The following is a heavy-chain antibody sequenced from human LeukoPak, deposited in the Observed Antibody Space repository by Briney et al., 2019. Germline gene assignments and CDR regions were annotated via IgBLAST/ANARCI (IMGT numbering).Heavy chain of an antibody. J-gene: IGHJ6*03. CDR3: ARGDCSSTSCYGNYYYYYMDV. Sequence: PGGSLRLSCAASGFTFSSYWMSWVRQAPGKGLEWVANIKQDGSEKYYVDSVKGRFTISRDNAKNSLYLQMNSLRAEDTAVYYCARGDCSSTSCYGNYYYYYMDVWGKGTTVTVSS. D-gene: IGHD2-2*01. CDR2: IKQDGSEK. CDR1: GFTFSSYW. V-gene: IGHV3-7*01.